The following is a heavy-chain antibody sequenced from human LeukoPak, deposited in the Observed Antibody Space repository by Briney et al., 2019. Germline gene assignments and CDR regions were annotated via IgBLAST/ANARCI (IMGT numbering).Heavy chain of an antibody. CDR1: GGTFSSYA. CDR3: ASPSDRYSSGWYPYYGMDV. CDR2: IIPIFGTA. Sequence: SANVSCTASGGTFSSYAISWVRQAPGQGLEWMGGIIPIFGTANYAQKFQGRVTITADESTSTAYMELSSLRSEDTAVYYCASPSDRYSSGWYPYYGMDVWGQGTTVTVSS. D-gene: IGHD6-19*01. V-gene: IGHV1-69*13. J-gene: IGHJ6*02.